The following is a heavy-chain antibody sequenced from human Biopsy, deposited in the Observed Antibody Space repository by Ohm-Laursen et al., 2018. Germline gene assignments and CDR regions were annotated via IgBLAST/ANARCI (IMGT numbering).Heavy chain of an antibody. CDR1: GFTFSSSW. V-gene: IGHV3-74*01. J-gene: IGHJ4*02. D-gene: IGHD5-18*01. CDR2: FNSDGTDT. Sequence: SLRLSCSASGFTFSSSWMHWVRQAPGKGLEWVPRFNSDGTDTTYADSVKGRFTISRDNAKNTLYLKMNSLRVEDTAVYYCAKAGRGYIDYWGQGTLVIVSS. CDR3: AKAGRGYIDY.